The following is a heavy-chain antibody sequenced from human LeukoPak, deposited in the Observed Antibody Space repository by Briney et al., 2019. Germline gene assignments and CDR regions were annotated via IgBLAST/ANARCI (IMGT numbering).Heavy chain of an antibody. CDR2: IKSDGST. CDR1: GFTFSSFW. Sequence: GGSLRLSCAASGFTFSSFWMHWVRQAPGKGLVWVSRIKSDGSTNYADSVKGRFTISRDNAKNTVSLQMNSLRVEDTGVYYCARAPSEIGGYYPEYFRHWGQGTLVTVSS. J-gene: IGHJ1*01. CDR3: ARAPSEIGGYYPEYFRH. D-gene: IGHD3-22*01. V-gene: IGHV3-74*01.